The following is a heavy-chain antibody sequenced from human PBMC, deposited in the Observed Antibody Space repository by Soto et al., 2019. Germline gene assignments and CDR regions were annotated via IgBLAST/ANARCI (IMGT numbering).Heavy chain of an antibody. CDR1: GGSISSSNW. J-gene: IGHJ4*02. CDR3: ATRFDGLGSYEY. CDR2: IYHSGST. D-gene: IGHD3-10*01. V-gene: IGHV4-4*02. Sequence: SETLSLTCAVSGGSISSSNWWTWVRQPPGKGLEWIGEIYHSGSTNYIPSLKSRVTIPVDKSKNQFSLKLTSVTAADTAVYYCATRFDGLGSYEYWGQGTLVTVSS.